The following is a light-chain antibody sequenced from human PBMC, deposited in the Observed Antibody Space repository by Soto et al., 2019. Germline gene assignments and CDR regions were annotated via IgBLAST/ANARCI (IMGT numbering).Light chain of an antibody. Sequence: QSVLTQPPSASGTPGQRVTSSCSGSSSNIGSNTVNWYQQLPGTAPKLLIYSSSQRPSGVPDRFSGSKSGTSASLAISGLQSEDEADYYCAAWDDSLNGGVFGGGTKLTVL. V-gene: IGLV1-44*01. J-gene: IGLJ2*01. CDR2: SSS. CDR1: SSNIGSNT. CDR3: AAWDDSLNGGV.